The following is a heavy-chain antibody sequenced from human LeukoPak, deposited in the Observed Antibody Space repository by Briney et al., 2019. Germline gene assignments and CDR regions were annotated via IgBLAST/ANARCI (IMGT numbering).Heavy chain of an antibody. Sequence: SETLSLTCAVYGGSFSGYYWSWIRQPPGKGLEWIGEINHSGSTNYNPSLKSRVTISVDASKNQFSLKLRTATAADTAVYYCARDTSMGGYEEWGQGTLVTVSS. CDR1: GGSFSGYY. CDR2: INHSGST. CDR3: ARDTSMGGYEE. J-gene: IGHJ4*02. V-gene: IGHV4-34*01. D-gene: IGHD5-12*01.